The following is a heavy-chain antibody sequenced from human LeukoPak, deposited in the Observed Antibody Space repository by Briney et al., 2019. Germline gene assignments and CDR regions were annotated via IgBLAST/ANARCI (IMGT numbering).Heavy chain of an antibody. Sequence: GGSLRLSCAASGFTFSNYWMNWVRQAPGKGLEWVANIKEDGSERYYVDSVKGRFTISRDNAKNSLCLQMNSLRAEDTAIYYCVRSGGYWGQGTLVTVSS. V-gene: IGHV3-7*05. CDR3: VRSGGY. CDR2: IKEDGSER. J-gene: IGHJ4*02. CDR1: GFTFSNYW. D-gene: IGHD1-26*01.